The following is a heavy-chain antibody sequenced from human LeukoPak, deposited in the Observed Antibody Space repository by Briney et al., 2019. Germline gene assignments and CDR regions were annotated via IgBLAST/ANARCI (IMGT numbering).Heavy chain of an antibody. CDR1: GGSINNYY. CDR3: ARDQGYFDLFDY. Sequence: PSETLSLTCTVSGGSINNYYWSWIRQPPGKGLEWIGSIYYSGSTYYNPSLKSRVTISVDTSKNQFSLKLSSVTAADTAVYYCARDQGYFDLFDYWGQGTLVTVSS. V-gene: IGHV4-39*07. CDR2: IYYSGST. D-gene: IGHD3-9*01. J-gene: IGHJ4*02.